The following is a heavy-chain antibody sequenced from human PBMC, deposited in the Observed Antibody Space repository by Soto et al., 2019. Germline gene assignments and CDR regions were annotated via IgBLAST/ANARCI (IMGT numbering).Heavy chain of an antibody. CDR1: GGSFSGYY. D-gene: IGHD3-10*01. J-gene: IGHJ3*02. CDR3: ARGRSRITMVRAAFDI. Sequence: SETLSLTCAVYGGSFSGYYWIWIRQPPGKGLEWIGEINHSGSTNYNPSLKSRVTISVDTSKNQFSLKLSSVTAADTAVYYCARGRSRITMVRAAFDIWGQGTMVTVSS. CDR2: INHSGST. V-gene: IGHV4-34*01.